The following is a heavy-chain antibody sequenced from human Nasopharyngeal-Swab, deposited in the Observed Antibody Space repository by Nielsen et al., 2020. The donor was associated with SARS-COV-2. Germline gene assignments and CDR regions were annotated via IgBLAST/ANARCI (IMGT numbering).Heavy chain of an antibody. J-gene: IGHJ4*02. D-gene: IGHD2-15*01. CDR2: INTNTGNP. CDR3: ARGYCSGGSCYSIDY. Sequence: WVRQAPGQGLEWMGWINTNTGNPTNAQGFTGRFVFSLDTSVSTAYLQISSLKAEDTAVYYCARGYCSGGSCYSIDYWGQGTLVTVSS. V-gene: IGHV7-4-1*02.